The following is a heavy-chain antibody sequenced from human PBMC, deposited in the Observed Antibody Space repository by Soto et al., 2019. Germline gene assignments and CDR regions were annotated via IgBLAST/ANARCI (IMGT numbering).Heavy chain of an antibody. V-gene: IGHV6-1*01. CDR2: TYYRSKWYN. D-gene: IGHD6-13*01. Sequence: SQTLSLTCAISGDSVSSNSAAWNWIRQSPSRGLEWLGRTYYRSKWYNDYAVSVKSRITINPDTSKNQFSLQLNSVTPEDTAVYYCARGRYSSSWYGGGYYYYGMDVWGQGTTVTVSS. CDR1: GDSVSSNSAA. CDR3: ARGRYSSSWYGGGYYYYGMDV. J-gene: IGHJ6*02.